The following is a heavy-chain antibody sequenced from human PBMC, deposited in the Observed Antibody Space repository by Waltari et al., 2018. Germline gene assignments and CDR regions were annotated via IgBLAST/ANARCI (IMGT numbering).Heavy chain of an antibody. V-gene: IGHV3-30*18. D-gene: IGHD1-26*01. CDR2: ISYDGSNK. CDR3: AKLSGILDYYYGMDV. CDR1: GFTFSSYG. Sequence: QVQLVESGGGVVQPGRSLRLSCAASGFTFSSYGMHWVRQAPGKGFGGVAVISYDGSNKYYADSVKGRFTISRDNSKNTLYLQMNSLRAEDTAVYYCAKLSGILDYYYGMDVWGQGTTVTVSS. J-gene: IGHJ6*02.